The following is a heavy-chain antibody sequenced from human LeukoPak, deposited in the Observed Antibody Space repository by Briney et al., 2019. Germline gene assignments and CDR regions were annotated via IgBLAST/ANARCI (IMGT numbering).Heavy chain of an antibody. D-gene: IGHD1-1*01. CDR3: AKETLPGSYFDY. CDR2: ISGGGGST. J-gene: IGHJ4*02. V-gene: IGHV3-23*01. CDR1: GFTFSSYA. Sequence: GGSLRLSCAASGFTFSSYAMSWVRQAPGKGLEWVSTISGGGGSTYYADSVKGRFTISRDNSKNTLCLQMNSLRDEDTAVYYCAKETLPGSYFDYWGQGTLVTVSS.